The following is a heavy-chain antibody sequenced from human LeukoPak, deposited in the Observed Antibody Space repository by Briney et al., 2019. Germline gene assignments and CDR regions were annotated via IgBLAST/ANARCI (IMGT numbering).Heavy chain of an antibody. J-gene: IGHJ4*02. D-gene: IGHD3-3*01. Sequence: ASVKVSCKVSGYTLTELSMHWVRQAPGKGLEWMGGFDPEDGETIYVQKFQGRVTMTEDTSTDTAYMELSSLRSEDTAVYYCATDTGVLRFLDYWGQGTLVTVSS. CDR3: ATDTGVLRFLDY. CDR1: GYTLTELS. V-gene: IGHV1-24*01. CDR2: FDPEDGET.